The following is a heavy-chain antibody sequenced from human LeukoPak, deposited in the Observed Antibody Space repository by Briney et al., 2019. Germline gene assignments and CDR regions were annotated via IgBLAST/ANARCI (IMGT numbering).Heavy chain of an antibody. V-gene: IGHV3-30*01. J-gene: IGHJ4*02. D-gene: IGHD5-12*01. Sequence: GGSLRLPCAASGFTFSSYAMHWVRQAPGKGLEWVAVISYDGSNKYYADSVKGRFTISRDNSKNTLYLQMNSLRAEDTAVYYCARDARVATISRGHRADYFDYWGQGTLVTVSS. CDR1: GFTFSSYA. CDR3: ARDARVATISRGHRADYFDY. CDR2: ISYDGSNK.